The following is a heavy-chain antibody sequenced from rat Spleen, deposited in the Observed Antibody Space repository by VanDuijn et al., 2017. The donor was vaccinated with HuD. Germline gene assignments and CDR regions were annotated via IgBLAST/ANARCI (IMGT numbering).Heavy chain of an antibody. V-gene: IGHV5-27*01. Sequence: EVQLVESGGGLVQPGGSLKLSCVASGFTFSSYWMYWIRQAPGKGLEWVAYISTGGGSTYYRDSVKGRFTISRDNAKSSLYLQMDSLRSEDTATYYCTTGDYGFTRLFAYWGQGTLVSVSS. CDR2: ISTGGGST. D-gene: IGHD1-11*01. CDR1: GFTFSSYW. J-gene: IGHJ3*01. CDR3: TTGDYGFTRLFAY.